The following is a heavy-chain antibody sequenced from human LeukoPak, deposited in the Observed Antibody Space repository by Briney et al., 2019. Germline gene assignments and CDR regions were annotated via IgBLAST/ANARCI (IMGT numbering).Heavy chain of an antibody. CDR1: GYTFTSYG. D-gene: IGHD2-2*01. J-gene: IGHJ6*03. CDR3: ARQEEGYCSSTSCYLGYYYYMDV. V-gene: IGHV1-18*01. Sequence: ASVKVSCKASGYTFTSYGISWVRQAPGQGLEWMGWISAYNGNTNYAQKLQGRVTMTTDTSTSTAYMELRSLRSDDTAVYYCARQEEGYCSSTSCYLGYYYYMDVWGKGTTVTISS. CDR2: ISAYNGNT.